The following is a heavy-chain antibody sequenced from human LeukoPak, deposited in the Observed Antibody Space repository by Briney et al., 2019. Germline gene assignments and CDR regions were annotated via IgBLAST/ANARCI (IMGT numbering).Heavy chain of an antibody. CDR1: GYTFTSYG. V-gene: IGHV1-18*01. CDR3: ARDRITILGGDV. J-gene: IGHJ6*02. Sequence: ASVKVSCKASGYTFTSYGISWVRQAPGQRLEWMGWISAYNGNRNYAQNLQDRVTMTTDTSTSTAYMELRSLRSDDTAVYYCARDRITILGGDVWGQGTTVTVSS. D-gene: IGHD3-3*01. CDR2: ISAYNGNR.